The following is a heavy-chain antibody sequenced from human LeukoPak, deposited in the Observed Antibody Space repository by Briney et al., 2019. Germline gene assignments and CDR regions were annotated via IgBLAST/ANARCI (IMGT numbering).Heavy chain of an antibody. V-gene: IGHV7-4-1*02. Sequence: GASVKVSCKASGYSFTTYGINWVRQAPGQGLEWMGWINTNTGNPTYAQGFTGRFVFSLDTSVSTAYMQISGLKAEDTAVYYCANELPGIAAAGTLPGGDYWGQGTLVTVSS. CDR1: GYSFTTYG. CDR3: ANELPGIAAAGTLPGGDY. CDR2: INTNTGNP. D-gene: IGHD6-13*01. J-gene: IGHJ4*02.